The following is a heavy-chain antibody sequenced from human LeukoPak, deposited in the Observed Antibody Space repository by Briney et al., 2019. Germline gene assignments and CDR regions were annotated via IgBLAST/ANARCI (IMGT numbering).Heavy chain of an antibody. Sequence: SETLSLTCTVSGGSISSYYWSWIRQPPGKELEWIGYIYYSGSTNYNPSLKSRVTISVDTSKNQFSLKLNSVTAADTAVYYCARDTTGYYYYGMDVWGQGTTVTVSS. V-gene: IGHV4-59*01. CDR1: GGSISSYY. J-gene: IGHJ6*02. D-gene: IGHD4-17*01. CDR2: IYYSGST. CDR3: ARDTTGYYYYGMDV.